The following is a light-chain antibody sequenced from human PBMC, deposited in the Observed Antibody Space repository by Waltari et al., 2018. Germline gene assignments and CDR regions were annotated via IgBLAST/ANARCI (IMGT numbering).Light chain of an antibody. J-gene: IGKJ4*01. Sequence: DIVLTQSPAILSLSPGERASLSCRASQSVTNYLAWYQQKPGQAPRLLISDTTHRATGIPARFSGSGFATDFTLTISSLEPDDFAVYYCQQRRNWPLTFGGGTKVEIK. V-gene: IGKV3-11*01. CDR1: QSVTNY. CDR2: DTT. CDR3: QQRRNWPLT.